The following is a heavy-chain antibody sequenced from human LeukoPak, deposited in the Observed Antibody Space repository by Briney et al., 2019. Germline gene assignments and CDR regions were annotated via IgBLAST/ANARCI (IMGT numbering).Heavy chain of an antibody. CDR1: GFTFSSYA. J-gene: IGHJ1*01. CDR2: ISGSGGST. D-gene: IGHD4-23*01. CDR3: AKPLQATVVTPEYFQH. Sequence: GGSLRLSCAASGFTFSSYAMSWVCQAPGKGLEWVSAISGSGGSTYYADSVKGRFTISRDNSKNTLYLQMNSLRAEDTAVYYCAKPLQATVVTPEYFQHWGQGTLVTVSS. V-gene: IGHV3-23*01.